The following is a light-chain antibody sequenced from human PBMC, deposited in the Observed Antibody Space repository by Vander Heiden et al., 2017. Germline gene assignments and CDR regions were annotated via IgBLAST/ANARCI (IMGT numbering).Light chain of an antibody. CDR2: DVS. CDR3: CSYAGSYTCWV. J-gene: IGLJ3*02. V-gene: IGLV2-11*01. CDR1: SSDVGGYNY. Sequence: QSALTQPRSVSGSPGQSVTISCTGTSSDVGGYNYVSWYQQHPGKAPKLMIYDVSKRPSGVPDRFSGSKPGNTASLTISGLQAEDEADYYCCSYAGSYTCWVFGGGTKLTVL.